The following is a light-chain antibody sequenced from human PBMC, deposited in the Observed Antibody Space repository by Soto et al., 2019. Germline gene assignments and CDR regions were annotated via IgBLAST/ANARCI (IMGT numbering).Light chain of an antibody. CDR2: AAS. Sequence: DIQLTHSPSFLSASVGDRVTITCRASQGISSYLAWYQQKPGKAPKLLIYAASTLQSGVPSRFSGSGSGTEFTLTISSLQPEDFATYYCRQLNSYPLTFGGGTKVDIK. J-gene: IGKJ4*01. CDR1: QGISSY. V-gene: IGKV1-9*01. CDR3: RQLNSYPLT.